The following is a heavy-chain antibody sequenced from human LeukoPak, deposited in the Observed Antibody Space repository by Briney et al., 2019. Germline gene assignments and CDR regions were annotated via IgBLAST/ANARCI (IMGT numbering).Heavy chain of an antibody. D-gene: IGHD1-20*01. Sequence: GGSLRLSCAASGFTFSSYDMSWVRQAPEKGLEWVSSITDNGRSTFYASSVKGRFTISRDNSKNTLYLQMNSLRAEDTAVYYCAKNPGHNFPQSWGQGTLVTVTS. V-gene: IGHV3-23*01. J-gene: IGHJ1*01. CDR2: ITDNGRST. CDR1: GFTFSSYD. CDR3: AKNPGHNFPQS.